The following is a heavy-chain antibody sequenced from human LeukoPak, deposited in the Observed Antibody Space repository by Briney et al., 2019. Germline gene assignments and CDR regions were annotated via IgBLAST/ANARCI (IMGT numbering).Heavy chain of an antibody. V-gene: IGHV4-59*01. CDR3: ARDKGGYDYVWGSCPDNWFDP. CDR1: GGSISSYY. D-gene: IGHD3-16*01. CDR2: IYYSGST. Sequence: SETLSLTCTVSGGSISSYYWSWIRQPPGKGLEWIGYIYYSGSTNYNLSLKSRATTSVDTTNNQFFQMLSTVIAADTAVYYCARDKGGYDYVWGSCPDNWFDPWGQGTLVTVSS. J-gene: IGHJ5*02.